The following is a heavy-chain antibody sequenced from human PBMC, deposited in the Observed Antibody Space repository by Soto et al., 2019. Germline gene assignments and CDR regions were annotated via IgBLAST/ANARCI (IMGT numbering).Heavy chain of an antibody. CDR1: GFTVSSNY. D-gene: IGHD6-6*01. Sequence: GGSLRLSCAASGFTVSSNYMSCVRQAPGKGLEWVSVIYSGGSTYYADSVKGRFTISRHNSKNTLYLQRNSLRAEDTAVYYCARAARPPFGHYFDYWGQGTLVTVSS. CDR2: IYSGGST. J-gene: IGHJ4*02. CDR3: ARAARPPFGHYFDY. V-gene: IGHV3-53*04.